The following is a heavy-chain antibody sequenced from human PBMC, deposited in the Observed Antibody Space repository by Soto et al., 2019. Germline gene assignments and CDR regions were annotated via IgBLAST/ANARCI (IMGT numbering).Heavy chain of an antibody. Sequence: PGGSLRLSCAASGFTFSNYWMHWVRQVPGKGLEWVSSISSSSSYIYYADSVKGRFTISRDNAKNSLYLQMNSLRAEDTAVYYCARWELRYGMDVWGQGTTVTVSS. CDR3: ARWELRYGMDV. J-gene: IGHJ6*02. D-gene: IGHD1-26*01. CDR2: ISSSSSYI. V-gene: IGHV3-21*01. CDR1: GFTFSNYW.